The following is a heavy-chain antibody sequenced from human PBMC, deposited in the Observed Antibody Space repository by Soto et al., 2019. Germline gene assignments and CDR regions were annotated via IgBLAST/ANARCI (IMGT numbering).Heavy chain of an antibody. CDR1: GFIFNNYW. D-gene: IGHD3-22*01. Sequence: EVQLVESGGGLVQPGGSLRLSCAASGFIFNNYWMTWVRQAPGKGLEWVANIKQDGSEKYYVDSVKGRFTISRDNAKNSLYLQMNSLRADETAVYYCARDAYYDESSGYCDYWGQGTLVTVSS. V-gene: IGHV3-7*01. CDR3: ARDAYYDESSGYCDY. J-gene: IGHJ4*02. CDR2: IKQDGSEK.